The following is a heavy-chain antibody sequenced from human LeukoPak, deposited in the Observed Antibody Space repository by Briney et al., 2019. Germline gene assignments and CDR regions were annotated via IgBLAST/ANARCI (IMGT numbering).Heavy chain of an antibody. J-gene: IGHJ6*03. Sequence: SPSETLSLTCTVSGGSISSSSYYWGWIRQPAGKGLEWIGRIYTSGSTNYNPSLKSRVTISVDTSKNQFSLKLSSVTAADTAVYYCAGLKGSGIYYYYYYMDVWGKGTTVTIS. CDR2: IYTSGST. D-gene: IGHD3-10*01. V-gene: IGHV4-61*02. CDR1: GGSISSSSYY. CDR3: AGLKGSGIYYYYYYMDV.